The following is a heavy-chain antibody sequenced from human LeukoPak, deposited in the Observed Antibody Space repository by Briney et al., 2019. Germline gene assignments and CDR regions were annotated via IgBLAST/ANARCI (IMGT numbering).Heavy chain of an antibody. V-gene: IGHV4-38-2*01. CDR1: GYPISSGYY. D-gene: IGHD3-3*01. Sequence: SETLSLTCAVSGYPISSGYYWGWIRQPPGKGLEWIGSIYHSGSTYYNPSLKSRVTISVDTSKNQFSLKLSSVTAADTAVYYCARSGDYDFWSGSNYFDYWGQGTLVTVSS. CDR2: IYHSGST. J-gene: IGHJ4*02. CDR3: ARSGDYDFWSGSNYFDY.